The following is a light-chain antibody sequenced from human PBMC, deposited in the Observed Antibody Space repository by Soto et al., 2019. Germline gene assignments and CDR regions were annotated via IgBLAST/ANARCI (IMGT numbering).Light chain of an antibody. V-gene: IGKV2D-30*01. CDR1: QSLGYSDGNTY. Sequence: DVVMTQSPLSLPVTLGQPASISCRSSQSLGYSDGNTYLNWFQQRPGQSPRRLIYKVSNWDSGVPDRLSGSGSGTDFTLKISRVEAEDVGVYYCMQGTNWPLLTVGGGTKVEIK. CDR3: MQGTNWPLLT. J-gene: IGKJ4*01. CDR2: KVS.